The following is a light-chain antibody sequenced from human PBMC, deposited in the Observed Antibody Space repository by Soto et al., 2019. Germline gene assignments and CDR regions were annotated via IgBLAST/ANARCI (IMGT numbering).Light chain of an antibody. J-gene: IGLJ3*02. CDR1: SSNIGNNY. CDR2: DNN. CDR3: GTWDFSLSVWV. V-gene: IGLV1-51*01. Sequence: QSVLTQPPSVSAAPGQKVTISCSGSSSNIGNNYVSWYQQLPGTAPKLLIYDNNKRPSGIPDRFSGSKSGTSATLGITGLQDWDEADYYCGTWDFSLSVWVFGGGTKLTVL.